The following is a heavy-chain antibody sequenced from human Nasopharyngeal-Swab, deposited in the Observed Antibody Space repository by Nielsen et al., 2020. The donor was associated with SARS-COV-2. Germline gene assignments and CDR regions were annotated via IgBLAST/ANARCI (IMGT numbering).Heavy chain of an antibody. CDR1: GYSISSGYY. J-gene: IGHJ4*02. V-gene: IGHV4-38-2*02. CDR3: ARDPPRFGELLPFDY. Sequence: SETLSLTCTVSGYSISSGYYWGWLRQPPGKGLEWIGSIYHSGSTYYNPSLKSRVTISVDTSKNQFALKLSSVTAADTAVYYCARDPPRFGELLPFDYWGQGTLVTVSS. D-gene: IGHD3-10*01. CDR2: IYHSGST.